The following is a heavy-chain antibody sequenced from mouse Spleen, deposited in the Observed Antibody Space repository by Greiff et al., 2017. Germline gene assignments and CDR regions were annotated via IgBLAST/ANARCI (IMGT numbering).Heavy chain of an antibody. CDR1: GFNIKNPY. Sequence: VQLQQSVAELVRPGASVKLSCTASGFNIKNPYMHWVKQRPEQGLEWIGRIDPANGNTKYAPKFQGKATITADTSSNTAYLQLSSLTSEDTAIYYCASPHLLWLRRDYAMDYWGQGTSVTVSS. CDR2: IDPANGNT. J-gene: IGHJ4*01. D-gene: IGHD2-2*01. V-gene: IGHV14-3*01. CDR3: ASPHLLWLRRDYAMDY.